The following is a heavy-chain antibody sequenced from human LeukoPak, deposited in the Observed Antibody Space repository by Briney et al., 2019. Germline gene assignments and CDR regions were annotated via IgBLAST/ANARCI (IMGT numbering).Heavy chain of an antibody. CDR3: ARDRHRRHYYDSSLHPPLDY. CDR1: GGTFSSYA. J-gene: IGHJ4*02. Sequence: ASVKVSCKASGGTFSSYAISWVRQAPGQGLEWMGGIIPIFGTANYAQKFQGRVTITADESTSTAYMELSSLRSDDTAVYYCARDRHRRHYYDSSLHPPLDYWGQGTLVTVSS. V-gene: IGHV1-69*13. D-gene: IGHD3-22*01. CDR2: IIPIFGTA.